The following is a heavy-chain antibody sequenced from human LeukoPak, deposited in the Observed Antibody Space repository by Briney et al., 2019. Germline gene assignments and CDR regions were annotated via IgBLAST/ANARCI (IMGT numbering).Heavy chain of an antibody. CDR1: GYTLTELS. CDR3: ARDRAAAADY. Sequence: ASVKVSCKVSGYTLTELSMHWVRQAPGQGLEWMGWINPNSGGTNYAQKFQGRVTMTRDTSISTAYMELSRLRSDDTAVYYCARDRAAAADYWGQGTLVTVSS. D-gene: IGHD6-13*01. J-gene: IGHJ4*02. CDR2: INPNSGGT. V-gene: IGHV1-2*02.